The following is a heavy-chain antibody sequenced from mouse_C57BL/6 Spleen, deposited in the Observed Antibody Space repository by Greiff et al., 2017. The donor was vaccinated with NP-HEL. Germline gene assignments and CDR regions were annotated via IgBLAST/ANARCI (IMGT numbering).Heavy chain of an antibody. CDR3: TTWDYGSTMDY. CDR1: GFNIKDDY. Sequence: VQLKESGAELVRPGASVKLSCTASGFNIKDDYMHWVKQRPEQGLEWIGWIDPENGDTAYASKFQGKATITADTSSNTAYLQLSSLTSEDTAVYYCTTWDYGSTMDYWGQGTSVTVSS. D-gene: IGHD1-1*01. V-gene: IGHV14-4*01. CDR2: IDPENGDT. J-gene: IGHJ4*01.